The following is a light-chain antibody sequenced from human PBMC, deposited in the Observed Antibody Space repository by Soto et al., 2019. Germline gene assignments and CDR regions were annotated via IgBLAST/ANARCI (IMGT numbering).Light chain of an antibody. CDR3: SSYTGSSTPLV. V-gene: IGLV2-14*01. CDR1: SSDVGGYNY. Sequence: QSALTQPASVSESPGQSITISCTGTSSDVGGYNYVSWYQQHPGKAPKLMIYDVSNRPSGVSNRFSGSKSGNTASLTISGLQAEDEADYYCSSYTGSSTPLVFGGGTQLTVL. J-gene: IGLJ2*01. CDR2: DVS.